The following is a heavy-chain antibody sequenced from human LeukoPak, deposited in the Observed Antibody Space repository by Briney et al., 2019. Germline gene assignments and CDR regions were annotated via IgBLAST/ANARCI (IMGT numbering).Heavy chain of an antibody. CDR2: ISGSGGST. CDR3: AKSYYDILTGYYSPEYFQH. J-gene: IGHJ1*01. V-gene: IGHV3-23*01. D-gene: IGHD3-9*01. CDR1: GFTVSSNF. Sequence: GGSLRLSCAASGFTVSSNFMGWVRQAPGKGLEWASAISGSGGSTYYADSVRGRFTISRDNSKNTLYLQMNSLRAEDTAVYYCAKSYYDILTGYYSPEYFQHWGQGTLVTVSS.